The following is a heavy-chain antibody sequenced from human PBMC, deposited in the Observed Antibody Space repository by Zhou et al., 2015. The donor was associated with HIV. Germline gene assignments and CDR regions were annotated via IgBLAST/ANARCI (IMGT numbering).Heavy chain of an antibody. CDR2: IIPIYGTP. D-gene: IGHD6-6*01. J-gene: IGHJ2*01. V-gene: IGHV1-69*01. CDR1: GGTFSGSD. CDR3: ARERGGATRPGWRYFDL. Sequence: LVQSGTEVRKPGSSVNVSCKASGGTFSGSDISWVRQAPGQGLEWMGGIIPIYGTPNYAQKFQGRVTITADESKNTAHMELSSLRSEDTAVYYCARERGGATRPGWRYFDLWGRGTLVTVSS.